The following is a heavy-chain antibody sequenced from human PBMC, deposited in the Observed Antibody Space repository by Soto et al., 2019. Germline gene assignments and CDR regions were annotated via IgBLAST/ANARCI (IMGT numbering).Heavy chain of an antibody. D-gene: IGHD2-2*02. Sequence: EAQLVESGGGLVKPGGSLRLSCAASGFTFSNAWMTWVRQAPGKGLEWVDRIKSKRDGETTDYAAPVEGRFTISREDAKNPQYLQMNSLKTEDTAGYYCTTGTLCYTRTSTPFAPWGQGTLVTVSS. V-gene: IGHV3-15*01. CDR3: TTGTLCYTRTSTPFAP. J-gene: IGHJ5*02. CDR2: IKSKRDGETT. CDR1: GFTFSNAW.